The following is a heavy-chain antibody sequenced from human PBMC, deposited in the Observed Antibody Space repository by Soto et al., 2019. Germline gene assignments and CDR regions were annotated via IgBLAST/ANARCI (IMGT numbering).Heavy chain of an antibody. Sequence: QVQLVESGGGVVQPGRSLRLSCAASGFTFSSYGMHWVRQAPGKGLEWVAVIWDDGSNKYYADSVKGRFTISRDNSKNTLYLQMNSLRAEDTAVYYCARGHYGDYVSWFDPWGQGTLVTVSS. V-gene: IGHV3-33*01. J-gene: IGHJ5*02. CDR2: IWDDGSNK. D-gene: IGHD4-17*01. CDR1: GFTFSSYG. CDR3: ARGHYGDYVSWFDP.